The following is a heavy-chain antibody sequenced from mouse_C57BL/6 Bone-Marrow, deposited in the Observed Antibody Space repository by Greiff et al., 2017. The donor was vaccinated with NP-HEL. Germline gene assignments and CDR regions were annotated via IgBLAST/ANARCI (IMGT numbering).Heavy chain of an antibody. Sequence: QQSCKASGYTFTSYWMHWVKQRPGRGLEWIGRIDPNSGGTKYNEKFKSKATLTVDKPSSTAYMQLSSLTSEDSAVYYCARKPELGLWYFDVWGTGTTVTVSS. V-gene: IGHV1-72*01. CDR3: ARKPELGLWYFDV. D-gene: IGHD4-1*01. J-gene: IGHJ1*03. CDR2: IDPNSGGT. CDR1: GYTFTSYW.